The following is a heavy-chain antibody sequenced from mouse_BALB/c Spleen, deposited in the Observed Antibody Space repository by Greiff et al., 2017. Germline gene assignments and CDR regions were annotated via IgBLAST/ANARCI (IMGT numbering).Heavy chain of an antibody. J-gene: IGHJ4*01. CDR1: GYSITSGYY. Sequence: EVQLQQSGPGLVKPSQSLSLTCSVTGYSITSGYYWNWIRQFPGNKLEWMGYISYDGSNNYNPSLKNRISITRDTSKNQFFLKLNSVTTEDTATYYCARDRYAYAMDYWGQGTSVTVSS. V-gene: IGHV3-6*02. D-gene: IGHD2-14*01. CDR3: ARDRYAYAMDY. CDR2: ISYDGSN.